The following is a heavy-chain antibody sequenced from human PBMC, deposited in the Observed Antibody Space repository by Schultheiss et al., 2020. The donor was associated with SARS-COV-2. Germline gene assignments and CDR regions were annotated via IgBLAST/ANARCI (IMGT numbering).Heavy chain of an antibody. V-gene: IGHV1-8*01. CDR2: MNPNSGNT. CDR3: ARVRAYSGYDWYFFDH. J-gene: IGHJ4*02. CDR1: GYTFTSYD. Sequence: ASVKVSCKASGYTFTSYDINWVRQATGQGLEWMGWMNPNSGNTGYAQKFQGRVTMTRDTSTSTVYMELSSLRSEDTAVYYCARVRAYSGYDWYFFDHWGQGTLVTVSS. D-gene: IGHD5-12*01.